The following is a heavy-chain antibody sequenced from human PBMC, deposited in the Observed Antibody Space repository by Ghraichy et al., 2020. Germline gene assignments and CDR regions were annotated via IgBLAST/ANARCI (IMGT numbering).Heavy chain of an antibody. J-gene: IGHJ4*02. V-gene: IGHV3-21*01. CDR2: ISSSSSYI. CDR1: GFTFSSYS. D-gene: IGHD2-2*01. Sequence: LSLTCAASGFTFSSYSMNWVRQAPGKGLEWVSSISSSSSYIYYADSVKGRFTISRDNAKNSLYLQMNSLRAEDTAVYYCARDLVVVPAAMSVVPYWGQGTLVTVSS. CDR3: ARDLVVVPAAMSVVPY.